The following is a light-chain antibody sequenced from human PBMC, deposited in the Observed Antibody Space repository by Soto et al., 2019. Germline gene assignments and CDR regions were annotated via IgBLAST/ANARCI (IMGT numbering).Light chain of an antibody. Sequence: QCVLTQPASVSGSPGQSITISCTGTSSDVGGYNYVSWYQQHPGKAPKLMIYDVSNRPSGVSNRFSGSKSGNTASLTISGLQAEDEADYYCSSYTSSSTLGVVFGGGTKLTVL. CDR2: DVS. CDR3: SSYTSSSTLGVV. CDR1: SSDVGGYNY. J-gene: IGLJ2*01. V-gene: IGLV2-14*01.